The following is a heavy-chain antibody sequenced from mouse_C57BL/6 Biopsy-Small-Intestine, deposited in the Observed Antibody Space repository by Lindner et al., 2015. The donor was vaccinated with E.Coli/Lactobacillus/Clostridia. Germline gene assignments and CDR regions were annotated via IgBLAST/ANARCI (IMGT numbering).Heavy chain of an antibody. Sequence: VQLQESGAELVRPGASVKLSCTASGFNIKDDYMHWVKQRPEQGLEWIGWIDPENGDTEYASKFQGKATITADTSSNTAYMQLSSLTTEDSAIYYCARGEDGNYADYWGQGTTLTVSS. D-gene: IGHD2-1*01. CDR1: GFNIKDDY. V-gene: IGHV14-4*01. CDR3: ARGEDGNYADY. CDR2: IDPENGDT. J-gene: IGHJ2*01.